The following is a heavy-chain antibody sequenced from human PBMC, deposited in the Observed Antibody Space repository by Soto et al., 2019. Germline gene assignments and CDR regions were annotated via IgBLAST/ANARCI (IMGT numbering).Heavy chain of an antibody. D-gene: IGHD3-22*01. Sequence: ASVKVSCKASGYTFTGYYMHWVRQAPGQGLEWMGWINPNSGGTNYAQKFQGWVTMTRDTSISTAYMELSRLRSDDTAVYYCARDYYYSSGYFVRSFDYWGQGTLVTVSS. V-gene: IGHV1-2*04. CDR1: GYTFTGYY. CDR3: ARDYYYSSGYFVRSFDY. CDR2: INPNSGGT. J-gene: IGHJ4*02.